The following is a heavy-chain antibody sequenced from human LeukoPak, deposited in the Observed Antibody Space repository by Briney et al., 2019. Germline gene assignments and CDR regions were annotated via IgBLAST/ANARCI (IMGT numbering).Heavy chain of an antibody. D-gene: IGHD3-16*01. CDR3: ATRAFSSTTYGFGF. V-gene: IGHV3-30*02. Sequence: GGSLRLSCAASGFTFSSFSMHWVRHAPGKGLEWVAFIRSDGSDKYYADSLKGRFTISRDNSKNTLYLQLNNLRTEDTAVYHCATRAFSSTTYGFGFWGQGTLVTVSS. J-gene: IGHJ4*02. CDR2: IRSDGSDK. CDR1: GFTFSSFS.